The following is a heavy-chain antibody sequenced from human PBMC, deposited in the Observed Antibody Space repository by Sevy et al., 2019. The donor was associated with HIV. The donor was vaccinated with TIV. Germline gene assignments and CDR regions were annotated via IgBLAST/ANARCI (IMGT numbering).Heavy chain of an antibody. D-gene: IGHD4-17*01. V-gene: IGHV3-30*02. CDR1: GFTFMDYG. CDR2: IRTDGSNK. CDR3: VKGPQPAITTCYGLDV. J-gene: IGHJ6*02. Sequence: GGSLRLSCAASGFTFMDYGMHWVRQAPGKGLEWVAFIRTDGSNKYYLDSVRGRFTISRDNSRKTLFLQMSSLRSDDTAMYYCVKGPQPAITTCYGLDVWGQGTTVTVSS.